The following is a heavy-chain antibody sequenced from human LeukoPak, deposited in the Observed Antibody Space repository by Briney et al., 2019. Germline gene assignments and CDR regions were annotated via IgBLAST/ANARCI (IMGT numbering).Heavy chain of an antibody. CDR1: TGSISSYY. J-gene: IGHJ4*02. V-gene: IGHV4-59*08. CDR2: IYYSGST. Sequence: SQTLSLTCTVSTGSISSYYWSWIRQPPGKGLEWIGYIYYSGSTNYNPSLKSRVTISVDTSKNQFSLKLSSVTAADTAVYYCARHGGGYNLWYFDYWGQGTLVTVSS. CDR3: ARHGGGYNLWYFDY. D-gene: IGHD5-24*01.